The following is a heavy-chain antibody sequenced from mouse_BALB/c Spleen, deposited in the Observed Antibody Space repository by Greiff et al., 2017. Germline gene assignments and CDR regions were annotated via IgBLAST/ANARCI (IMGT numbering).Heavy chain of an antibody. V-gene: IGHV5-9-4*01. J-gene: IGHJ4*01. D-gene: IGHD1-2*01. Sequence: EVHLVESGGGLVKPGGSLKLSCAASGFTFSSYAMSWVRQSPEKRLEWVAEISSGGSYTYYPDTVTGRFTISRDNAKNTLYLEMSSLRSEDTAMYYCAREGLRPSMDYWGQGTSVTVSS. CDR1: GFTFSSYA. CDR3: AREGLRPSMDY. CDR2: ISSGGSYT.